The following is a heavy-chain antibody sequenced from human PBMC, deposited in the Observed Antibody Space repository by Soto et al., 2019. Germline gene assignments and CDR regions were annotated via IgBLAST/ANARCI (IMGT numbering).Heavy chain of an antibody. Sequence: SETLSLTCAVYGGSFSGYFWNWIRQTPGKGLEWIGKVNHNGRNNYNPSLKSRVTISLDMSKNQISLKLTSVTAADTAVYYCARGGDIVAIYYFDYWGQGTLVTVSS. CDR1: GGSFSGYF. V-gene: IGHV4-34*01. J-gene: IGHJ4*02. D-gene: IGHD5-12*01. CDR3: ARGGDIVAIYYFDY. CDR2: VNHNGRN.